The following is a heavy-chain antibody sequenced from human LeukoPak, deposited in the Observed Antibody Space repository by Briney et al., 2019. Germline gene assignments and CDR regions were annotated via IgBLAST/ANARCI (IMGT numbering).Heavy chain of an antibody. J-gene: IGHJ4*02. Sequence: ASVKVSCKASGYTFTGYYMHWVRQAPGQGLEWMGRVNPDSGGTNYAQKFQGRVTMTRDTSISTAYMELSRLRSDDTAVYYCARVVLDSSGYYIGFWGQGTLVTVSS. CDR3: ARVVLDSSGYYIGF. CDR1: GYTFTGYY. D-gene: IGHD3-22*01. CDR2: VNPDSGGT. V-gene: IGHV1-2*06.